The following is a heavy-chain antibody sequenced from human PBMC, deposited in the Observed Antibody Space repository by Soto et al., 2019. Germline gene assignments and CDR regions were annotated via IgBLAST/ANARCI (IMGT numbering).Heavy chain of an antibody. D-gene: IGHD2-15*01. CDR2: IWYDGSNI. CDR1: GFTFTDYA. V-gene: IGHV3-33*01. CDR3: AREKFGDYFDY. J-gene: IGHJ4*02. Sequence: QGQLVESGGGVVQPGRSLRLSCAASGFTFTDYAMHWVRQAPDKGLEWVAIIWYDGSNIYYADSVKGRFTISRDNSKNTLYLQMNSLRAEDTAVYYCAREKFGDYFDYWGQGTLVTVSS.